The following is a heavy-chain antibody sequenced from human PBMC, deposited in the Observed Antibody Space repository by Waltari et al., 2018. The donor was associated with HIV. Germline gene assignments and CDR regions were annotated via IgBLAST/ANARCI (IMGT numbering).Heavy chain of an antibody. CDR3: ATPIMIAFGGDDF. D-gene: IGHD3-16*01. Sequence: EVQLVESGGGLVQPGGSLRLSCAASGFTFSTYWMHWVRQVPGKGLVWVSRIKSDGSSTSYADSGKGRFTVSRDNAKNTLYLQMNSLRPEDSAVYYCATPIMIAFGGDDFWGQGTLVTVSS. J-gene: IGHJ4*02. V-gene: IGHV3-74*01. CDR1: GFTFSTYW. CDR2: IKSDGSST.